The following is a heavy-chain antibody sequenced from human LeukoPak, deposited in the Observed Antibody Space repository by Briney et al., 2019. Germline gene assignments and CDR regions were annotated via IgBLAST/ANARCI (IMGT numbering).Heavy chain of an antibody. D-gene: IGHD3-22*01. Sequence: PGGSLRLSCAASGFTFSSYAMSWVRQAPGKGLEWVSAISGSGGSTYYADSVKGRSTISRDNSKNTLYLQMNSLRAEDTAVYYCAKDQSAYYYDSSEVWGQGTLVTVSS. J-gene: IGHJ4*02. V-gene: IGHV3-23*01. CDR3: AKDQSAYYYDSSEV. CDR2: ISGSGGST. CDR1: GFTFSSYA.